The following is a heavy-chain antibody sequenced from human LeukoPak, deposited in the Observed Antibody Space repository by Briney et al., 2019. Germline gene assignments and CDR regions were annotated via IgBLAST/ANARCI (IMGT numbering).Heavy chain of an antibody. J-gene: IGHJ4*02. CDR1: GFTFSNSW. D-gene: IGHD4-11*01. CDR3: AKDSYSKGDY. CDR2: IKQDGSES. V-gene: IGHV3-7*05. Sequence: PGGSLRLSCAAPGFTFSNSWMSWGRQAPGKGLEWVANIKQDGSESNYVGSVKGRFTISRDNAKNSLYLQMNSLRAEDTAVYYCAKDSYSKGDYWGQGTLVTVSS.